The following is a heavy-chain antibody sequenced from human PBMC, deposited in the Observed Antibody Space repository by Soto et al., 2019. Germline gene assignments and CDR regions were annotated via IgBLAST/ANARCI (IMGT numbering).Heavy chain of an antibody. CDR2: IYYSGST. D-gene: IGHD6-6*01. Sequence: QVQLQESGPGLVKPSETLSLTCTVSGGSISSYHWSWIRQPPGKGLEWIRYIYYSGSTNYNPSLKSRVTISVDTSKNQFSLKLSSVTAADTDVYYCARDNGGIAAPGWFDPWVQGTLVNVSS. CDR3: ARDNGGIAAPGWFDP. CDR1: GGSISSYH. J-gene: IGHJ5*02. V-gene: IGHV4-59*01.